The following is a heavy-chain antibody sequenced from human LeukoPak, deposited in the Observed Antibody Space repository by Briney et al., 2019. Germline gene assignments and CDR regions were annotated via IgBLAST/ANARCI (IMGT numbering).Heavy chain of an antibody. D-gene: IGHD2-2*01. Sequence: SVKVSCKASGGTFSSYAISWARQAPGQGLEWMGGIIPIFGTANYAQKFQGRVTITADESTSTAYMELSSLRSEDTAVYYCASSHFNIVVVPAAKEGWFDPWGQGTLVTVSS. CDR3: ASSHFNIVVVPAAKEGWFDP. J-gene: IGHJ5*02. CDR2: IIPIFGTA. CDR1: GGTFSSYA. V-gene: IGHV1-69*01.